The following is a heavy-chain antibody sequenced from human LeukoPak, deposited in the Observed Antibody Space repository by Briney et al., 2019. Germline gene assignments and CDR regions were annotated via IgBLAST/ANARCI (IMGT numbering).Heavy chain of an antibody. V-gene: IGHV4-39*01. D-gene: IGHD3-22*01. CDR1: GGSISSSSYY. CDR2: IYYSVST. Sequence: SETLSLTCTVSGGSISSSSYYWGWIRQPPGKGLEWIGSIYYSVSTYYNPSLKSRVTISVDTSKNQFSLKLSSVTAADTAVYYCASAYDSSGYYSIYYFDYWGQGTLVTVSS. J-gene: IGHJ4*02. CDR3: ASAYDSSGYYSIYYFDY.